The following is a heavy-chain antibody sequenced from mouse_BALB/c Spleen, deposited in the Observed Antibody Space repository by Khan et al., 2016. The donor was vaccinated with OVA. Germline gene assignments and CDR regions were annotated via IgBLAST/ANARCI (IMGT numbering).Heavy chain of an antibody. Sequence: EVQLQESGGGLVKPGGSLKLSCAASGFTFGNYGVSWVRQTPEKRLEWVASLSSGDTTYSPDSVTGCFTISRDNARNILYLQMSSLRSEDTAMYYCGRDYWYAYWGQGTLVTVSA. CDR2: LSSGDTT. CDR3: GRDYWYAY. V-gene: IGHV5-6-5*01. J-gene: IGHJ3*01. CDR1: GFTFGNYG.